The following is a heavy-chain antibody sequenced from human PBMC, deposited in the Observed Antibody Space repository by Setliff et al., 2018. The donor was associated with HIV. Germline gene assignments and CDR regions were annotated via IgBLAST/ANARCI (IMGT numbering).Heavy chain of an antibody. D-gene: IGHD3-22*01. CDR2: IYQNGNT. CDR1: GYFISNGYY. CDR3: ARQAWHYDRDGYFIDY. J-gene: IGHJ4*02. V-gene: IGHV4-38-2*02. Sequence: SEPLSLTCSVSGYFISNGYYWGWIRQPPGKGLEWVGTIYQNGNTYYSPSLESRVSVSMDMSRNQFSVKLNSATAADTAVYYCARQAWHYDRDGYFIDYWGQGKQVTVSS.